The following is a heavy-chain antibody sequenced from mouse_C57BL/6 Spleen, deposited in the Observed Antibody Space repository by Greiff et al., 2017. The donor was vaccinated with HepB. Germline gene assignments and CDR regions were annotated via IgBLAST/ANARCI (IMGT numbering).Heavy chain of an antibody. CDR3: GGYYYGSSFYVWFAY. CDR2: INPSSGYT. CDR1: GYTFTSYW. Sequence: QVQLQQSGAELAKPGASVKLSCKASGYTFTSYWMHWVKQRPGQGLEWIGYINPSSGYTKYNQKFKDKATLTADKSSSTAYMQLSSLTYEDSAVYYCGGYYYGSSFYVWFAYWGQGTLVTVSA. J-gene: IGHJ3*01. D-gene: IGHD1-1*01. V-gene: IGHV1-7*01.